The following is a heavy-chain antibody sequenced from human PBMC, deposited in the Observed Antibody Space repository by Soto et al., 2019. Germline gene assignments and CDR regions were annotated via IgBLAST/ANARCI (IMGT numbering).Heavy chain of an antibody. Sequence: GGSLRFSCAASGFSFSTYAMSWVRQAPGKGLEWVSTISGSGDSTYYADSMKGRFTISRDNSKNTLFLQMHSLRAEDSALYYCAKTVFTGYYYFQLWGPGTLVTVSS. V-gene: IGHV3-23*01. J-gene: IGHJ4*02. CDR1: GFSFSTYA. CDR3: AKTVFTGYYYFQL. CDR2: ISGSGDST. D-gene: IGHD3-9*01.